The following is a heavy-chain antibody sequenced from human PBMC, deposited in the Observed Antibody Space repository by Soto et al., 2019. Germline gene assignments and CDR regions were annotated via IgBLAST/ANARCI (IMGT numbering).Heavy chain of an antibody. CDR1: GCTFSGCY. CDR3: ASAAVTGTAGLDF. J-gene: IGHJ4*02. D-gene: IGHD6-19*01. Sequence: ASVKVSCKASGCTFSGCYMHCVRQAPGQGLEWMGWINPNSGGTKSAEKFQGRVTMTRDTSISTAYMELSRLTSDDTAVYYCASAAVTGTAGLDFWGQGTQVTVSS. V-gene: IGHV1-2*02. CDR2: INPNSGGT.